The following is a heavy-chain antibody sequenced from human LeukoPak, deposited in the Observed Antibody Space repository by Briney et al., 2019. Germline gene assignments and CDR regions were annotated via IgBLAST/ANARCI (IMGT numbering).Heavy chain of an antibody. CDR1: GFTFGDYA. Sequence: PGGSLRLSCTASGFTFGDYAMSWVRQAPGKGLEWVGFIRSKAYGGTTECAASVKGRFTISRDDSKSIAYLQMNSLKTEDTAVYYCTKARAAGAFDIWGQGTMVTVSS. CDR2: IRSKAYGGTT. V-gene: IGHV3-49*04. CDR3: TKARAAGAFDI. J-gene: IGHJ3*02. D-gene: IGHD6-19*01.